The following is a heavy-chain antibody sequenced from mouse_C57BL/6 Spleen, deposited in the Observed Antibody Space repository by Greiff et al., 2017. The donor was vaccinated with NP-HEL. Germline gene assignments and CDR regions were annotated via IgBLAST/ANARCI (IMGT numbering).Heavy chain of an antibody. Sequence: VQLQQSGPELVKPGASVKISCKASGYAFSNSWMNWVKQRPGKGLEWIGRIYPGDGDTNYNGKFKGKATLTADKSSSTAYMQLSSLTSEDSAVYFCASPHYFDYWGKGTTLTVSS. CDR1: GYAFSNSW. CDR3: ASPHYFDY. V-gene: IGHV1-82*01. CDR2: IYPGDGDT. J-gene: IGHJ2*01.